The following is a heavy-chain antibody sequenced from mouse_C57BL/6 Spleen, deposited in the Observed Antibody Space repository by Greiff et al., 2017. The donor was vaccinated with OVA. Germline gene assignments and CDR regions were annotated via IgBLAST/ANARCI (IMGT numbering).Heavy chain of an antibody. CDR3: ARDEKGLRGCDY. CDR1: GFTFSDYY. Sequence: EVKLVESEGGLVQPGSSMKLSCTASGFTFSDYYMAWVRQVPEKGLEWVANINYDGSSTYYLDSLKSRFIISRDNAKNILYLQMSSLKSEDTATYYCARDEKGLRGCDYWGQGTTLTVSS. V-gene: IGHV5-16*01. CDR2: INYDGSST. J-gene: IGHJ2*01. D-gene: IGHD1-1*01.